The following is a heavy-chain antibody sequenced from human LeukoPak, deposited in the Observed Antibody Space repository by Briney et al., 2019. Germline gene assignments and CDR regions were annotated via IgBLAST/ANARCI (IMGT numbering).Heavy chain of an antibody. CDR3: ARDSIWGDCFDC. J-gene: IGHJ4*01. CDR2: TYYRSKWFK. CDR1: GDSVSSNTAA. D-gene: IGHD7-27*01. V-gene: IGHV6-1*01. Sequence: SQTLSLTCAISGDSVSSNTAAWDWVRQSPSRGLEWLGRTYYRSKWFKDYAVSVKSRIVINTDTSKNQFYLQLDSVTPEDTAVYYCARDSIWGDCFDCWGQGTLVTVSS.